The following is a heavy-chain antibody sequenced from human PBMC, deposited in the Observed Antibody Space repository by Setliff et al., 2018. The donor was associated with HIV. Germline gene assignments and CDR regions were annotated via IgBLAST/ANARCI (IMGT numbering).Heavy chain of an antibody. V-gene: IGHV1-46*01. CDR3: ARSDCSSVRCYLGHAFEI. J-gene: IGHJ3*02. CDR1: GYTFTNFY. Sequence: ASVKVSCKASGYTFTNFYMHWVRQAPGQGLEWMGIINPGGGNTRYAQRFQGRVSMTRDTSTSTVYMELSSLRSDDTAIYYCARSDCSSVRCYLGHAFEIWGQGTMVTVSS. CDR2: INPGGGNT. D-gene: IGHD2-15*01.